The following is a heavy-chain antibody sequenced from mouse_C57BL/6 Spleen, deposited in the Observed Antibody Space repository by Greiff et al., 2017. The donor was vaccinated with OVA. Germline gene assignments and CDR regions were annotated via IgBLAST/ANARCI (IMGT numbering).Heavy chain of an antibody. CDR2: FYPGSGSI. Sequence: VQLQQPGAELVMPGASVKLSCKASGYTFTEYTIHWVKQRSGQGLEWIGGFYPGSGSIQYNEQFKDKATLTADKSSSTVYMELSRLTTEDSAVYFCARHEERLLGDYYFDYWGQGTTLTVSS. CDR1: GYTFTEYT. J-gene: IGHJ2*01. CDR3: ARHEERLLGDYYFDY. V-gene: IGHV1-62-2*01. D-gene: IGHD2-3*01.